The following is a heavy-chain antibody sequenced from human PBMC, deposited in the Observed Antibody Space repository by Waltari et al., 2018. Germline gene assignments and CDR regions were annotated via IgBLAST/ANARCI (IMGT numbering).Heavy chain of an antibody. CDR3: ARHWKKSGYRFDP. D-gene: IGHD5-12*01. CDR1: GGSISSSSYY. V-gene: IGHV4-39*01. Sequence: QLQLQESGPGLVKPSETLSLTCTVSGGSISSSSYYWGWIRQSPGKGLEWIGSIYYSGSTYYSPTLKSRVTISGYTSKNQFSLKLSSVTSADTAVYYCARHWKKSGYRFDPWGQGTLVTVSS. CDR2: IYYSGST. J-gene: IGHJ5*02.